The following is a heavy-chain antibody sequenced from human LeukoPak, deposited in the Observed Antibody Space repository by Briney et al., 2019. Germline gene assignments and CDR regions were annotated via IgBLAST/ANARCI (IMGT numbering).Heavy chain of an antibody. J-gene: IGHJ5*02. CDR1: GGSISSSSYY. D-gene: IGHD3-16*01. CDR2: IYYSGIT. CDR3: ARLLRGGYNWFDP. Sequence: PSETLSLTCTVSGGSISSSSYYWGWIRQPPGKGLEWIGSIYYSGITYYNPSLKSRFTISVDTTKNPFSLKLSSVTAADTAVYYCARLLRGGYNWFDPWGQGTLVTVSS. V-gene: IGHV4-39*01.